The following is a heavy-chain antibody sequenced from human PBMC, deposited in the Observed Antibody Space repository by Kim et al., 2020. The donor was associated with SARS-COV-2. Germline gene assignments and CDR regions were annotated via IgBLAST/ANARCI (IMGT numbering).Heavy chain of an antibody. CDR3: SRGAGEFDP. V-gene: IGHV4-59*01. D-gene: IGHD3-10*01. CDR2: IYYSGST. CDR1: GGSISSYY. J-gene: IGHJ5*02. Sequence: SETLSLTCTVSGGSISSYYWSWIRQPPGKGLEWIGYIYYSGSTNYNPSLKSRVTISVDTSKNQFSLKLSSVTAADTAVYYCSRGAGEFDPLGQGTLVTVS.